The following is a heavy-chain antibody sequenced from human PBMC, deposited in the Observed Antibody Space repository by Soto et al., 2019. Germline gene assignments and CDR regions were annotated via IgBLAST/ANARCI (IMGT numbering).Heavy chain of an antibody. CDR3: ATYSHIAAAASHPGFDP. D-gene: IGHD6-13*01. CDR1: GYSVTSYW. CDR2: IYPGDSDT. V-gene: IGHV5-51*01. Sequence: GESLKISCKGSGYSVTSYWIGWVRQMPGKGLEWMGIIYPGDSDTRYSPSFQGQVTISADKSISTAYLQWSSLKASDTAMYYCATYSHIAAAASHPGFDPWGQGTLVTVSS. J-gene: IGHJ5*02.